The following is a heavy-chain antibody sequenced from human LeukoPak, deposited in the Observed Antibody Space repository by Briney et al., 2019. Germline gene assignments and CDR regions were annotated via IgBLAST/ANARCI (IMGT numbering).Heavy chain of an antibody. V-gene: IGHV1-69*04. CDR1: GGTFSSYA. Sequence: SVKVSCKASGGTFSSYAISWVRQAPGQGLEWMGRIIPILGIANYAQKFQGRVTITADKSTSTAYMELSSLRSEDTAVYSCIAVAGTAGLEQNFDYWGQGTLVTVSS. D-gene: IGHD6-13*01. J-gene: IGHJ4*02. CDR3: IAVAGTAGLEQNFDY. CDR2: IIPILGIA.